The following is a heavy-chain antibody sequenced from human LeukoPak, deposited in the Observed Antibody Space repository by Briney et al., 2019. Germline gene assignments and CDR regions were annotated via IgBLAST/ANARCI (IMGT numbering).Heavy chain of an antibody. J-gene: IGHJ4*02. D-gene: IGHD2-8*01. CDR1: GFTFSIYA. Sequence: GGSLRLSCAASGFTFSIYAMSWVRQAPGKGLEWVSALSHLGDSVHYADSVKGRFTISRDNSKNTVYLQMNSLRAEDTAVYFCARNARYCPKAACYDYWGQGILVTVSS. V-gene: IGHV3-23*01. CDR2: LSHLGDSV. CDR3: ARNARYCPKAACYDY.